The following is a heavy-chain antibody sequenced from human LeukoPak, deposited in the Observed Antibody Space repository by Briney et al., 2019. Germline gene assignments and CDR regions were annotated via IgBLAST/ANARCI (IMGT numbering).Heavy chain of an antibody. CDR1: GGSISSYY. J-gene: IGHJ3*02. V-gene: IGHV4-59*01. CDR3: AGRGITAFDI. D-gene: IGHD3-10*01. CDR2: IYDSGST. Sequence: SETLSLTCTVSGGSISSYYWSWIRQPPGKGLECIGYIYDSGSTNYNPSLKSRVTMSVDTSKNQFSLKLSSVTAADTAVYYCAGRGITAFDIWGQGTMVTVSS.